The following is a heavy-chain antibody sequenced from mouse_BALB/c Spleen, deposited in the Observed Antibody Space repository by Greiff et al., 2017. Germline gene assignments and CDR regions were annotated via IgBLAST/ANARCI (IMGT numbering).Heavy chain of an antibody. J-gene: IGHJ2*01. V-gene: IGHV5-17*02. Sequence: EVQGVESGGGLVQPGGSRKLSCAASGFTFSSFGMHWVRQAPEKGLEWVAYISSGSSTIYYADTVKGRFTISRDNPKNTLFLQMTSLRSEDTAMYYCARSYYGNYEVDYWGQGTTLTVSS. CDR1: GFTFSSFG. CDR3: ARSYYGNYEVDY. CDR2: ISSGSSTI. D-gene: IGHD2-10*01.